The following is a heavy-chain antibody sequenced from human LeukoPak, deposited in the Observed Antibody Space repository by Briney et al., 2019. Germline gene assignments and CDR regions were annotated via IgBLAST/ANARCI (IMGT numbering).Heavy chain of an antibody. D-gene: IGHD5-12*01. Sequence: GGSLRPSCAASGFTFNDYDMNWVRQAPGKGLEWVSFITGSGKTTEYADSVKGRFTISRDNSKSTLYLHMNSLRAEDSAVYYCAKPVAIGFDIWGQGTKVTVSS. CDR3: AKPVAIGFDI. J-gene: IGHJ3*02. CDR1: GFTFNDYD. CDR2: ITGSGKTT. V-gene: IGHV3-23*01.